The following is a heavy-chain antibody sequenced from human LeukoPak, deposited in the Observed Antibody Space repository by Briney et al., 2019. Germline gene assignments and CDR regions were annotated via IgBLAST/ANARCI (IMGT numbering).Heavy chain of an antibody. J-gene: IGHJ4*02. V-gene: IGHV1-18*01. CDR3: ARVVYYYDSSGYLPYPDY. CDR1: GYTFISYG. CDR2: ISAYNGNT. D-gene: IGHD3-22*01. Sequence: ASVKVSCKASGYTFISYGISWVRQAPGQGLEWMGWISAYNGNTNYAQKLQGRVTMTTDTSTSTAYMELRSLRSDDTAVYYCARVVYYYDSSGYLPYPDYWGQGTLVTVSS.